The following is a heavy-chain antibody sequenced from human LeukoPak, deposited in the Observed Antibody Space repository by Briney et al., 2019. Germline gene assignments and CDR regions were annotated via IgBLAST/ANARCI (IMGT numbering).Heavy chain of an antibody. J-gene: IGHJ4*02. CDR3: ARVRSGYYFDY. D-gene: IGHD3-3*01. CDR2: IKEDGSEK. CDR1: GFTFRIYW. Sequence: PGGSLRLSCAASGFTFRIYWMTWVRQAPGRGLEWVANIKEDGSEKYYVGSVKGRFTISRDNVENSLYLQMHSLRADDTAVYYCARVRSGYYFDYWGQGTLVTVSS. V-gene: IGHV3-7*05.